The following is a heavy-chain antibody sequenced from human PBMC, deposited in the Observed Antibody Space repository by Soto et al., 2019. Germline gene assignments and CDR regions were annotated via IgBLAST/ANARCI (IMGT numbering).Heavy chain of an antibody. CDR1: GYSYNNYW. V-gene: IGHV5-51*01. CDR3: ARTRSFTLGFYYDGMDV. D-gene: IGHD6-6*01. CDR2: IYPGDSDT. Sequence: PGESLKISCRGSGYSYNNYWIAWVRQMPGKGLEWMGIIYPGDSDTRYSPSFQGQVTISADKSLRTAYLQWTSLKASDTALYYCARTRSFTLGFYYDGMDVWGQGTTVTVSS. J-gene: IGHJ6*02.